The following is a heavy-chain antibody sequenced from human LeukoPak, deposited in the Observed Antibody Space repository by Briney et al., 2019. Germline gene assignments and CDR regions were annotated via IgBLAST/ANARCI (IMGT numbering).Heavy chain of an antibody. D-gene: IGHD3-10*01. V-gene: IGHV3-64*01. J-gene: IGHJ4*02. CDR1: GFTFSSYN. Sequence: GGSLRLSCAASGFTFSSYNMHWVRQAPGKGLEYVSTISSDGGGTYYANSVKGRFTISRDNSKNTLDLQMGSLRAEDMAVYYCARGLLWFGEFQPVDYWGQGTLVTVSS. CDR3: ARGLLWFGEFQPVDY. CDR2: ISSDGGGT.